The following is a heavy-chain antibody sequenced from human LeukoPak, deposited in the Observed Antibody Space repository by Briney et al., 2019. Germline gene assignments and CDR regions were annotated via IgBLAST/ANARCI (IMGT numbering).Heavy chain of an antibody. CDR3: ARHRKNMIVHAVDY. Sequence: SETLCLTCTVSGGSISSSSYYWGWIRQPPGKGLEWIGSISYSGSTYYNPSLKSRVTISVDTSKNQFSLKVSSVTAADTAVYFCARHRKNMIVHAVDYWGQGTLVTVSS. V-gene: IGHV4-39*01. D-gene: IGHD3-22*01. CDR2: ISYSGST. J-gene: IGHJ4*02. CDR1: GGSISSSSYY.